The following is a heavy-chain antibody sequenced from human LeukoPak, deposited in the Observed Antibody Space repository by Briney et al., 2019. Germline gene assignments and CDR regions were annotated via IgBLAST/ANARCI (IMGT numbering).Heavy chain of an antibody. J-gene: IGHJ2*01. CDR1: GFSLTAYS. Sequence: PGESLTLSCTASGFSLTAYSMNWVRQAPGKGLEWVSSISTGSSYIYYADSVKGRFTISRDNAKNSLYLQMNSLRAEDTAVYYCAGSETTGYIPREWDYWYFDLWGRGTLVTVTS. CDR2: ISTGSSYI. CDR3: AGSETTGYIPREWDYWYFDL. V-gene: IGHV3-21*01. D-gene: IGHD3-9*01.